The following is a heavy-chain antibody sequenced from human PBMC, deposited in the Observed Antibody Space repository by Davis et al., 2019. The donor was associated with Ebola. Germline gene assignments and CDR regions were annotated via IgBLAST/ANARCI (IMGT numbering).Heavy chain of an antibody. CDR3: ARDSDDYCFDY. J-gene: IGHJ4*02. D-gene: IGHD2-21*02. V-gene: IGHV3-30*02. CDR2: VRSHGSDD. Sequence: PGGSLRLSCAASGFTFNSYGMHWVRQAPGRGLEWVAFVRSHGSDDHYADSVKGRFTISRDNSKNTLYLQMNSLRPEDTAVYYCARDSDDYCFDYWGQGTLVTVSS. CDR1: GFTFNSYG.